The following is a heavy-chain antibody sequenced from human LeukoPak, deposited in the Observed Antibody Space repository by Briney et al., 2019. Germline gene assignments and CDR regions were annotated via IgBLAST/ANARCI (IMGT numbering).Heavy chain of an antibody. J-gene: IGHJ4*02. CDR3: AKDIHPGLDSGASCCFDY. V-gene: IGHV1-18*01. CDR1: GYTFSRHG. Sequence: ASVKVSCKTSGYTFSRHGITWVRQAPGQGLEWMGWVSVYNGNTNYAQNVQGRVTMTPDTSTNTAYMELRSLRSDDTAVYYCAKDIHPGLDSGASCCFDYWGQGTPVTVSS. D-gene: IGHD3-22*01. CDR2: VSVYNGNT.